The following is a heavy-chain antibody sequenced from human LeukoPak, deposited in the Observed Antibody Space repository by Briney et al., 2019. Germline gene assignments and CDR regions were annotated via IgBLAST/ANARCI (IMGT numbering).Heavy chain of an antibody. CDR1: GFTFSSYA. CDR2: ISGSGGST. Sequence: GGSLRLSCAASGFTFSSYAMSWVRQAPGKGLEWVSAISGSGGSTYYADSVKGRFTISRDNSKNTLYLQMNSLGAEDTAVYYCAKDRKDIVVVPAAIAPAYYYYMDVWGKGTTVTVSS. V-gene: IGHV3-23*01. CDR3: AKDRKDIVVVPAAIAPAYYYYMDV. J-gene: IGHJ6*03. D-gene: IGHD2-2*02.